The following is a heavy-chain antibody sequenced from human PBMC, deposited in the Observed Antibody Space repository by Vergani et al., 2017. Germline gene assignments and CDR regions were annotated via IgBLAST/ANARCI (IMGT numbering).Heavy chain of an antibody. CDR3: AREDIAVAGTWNYFDY. CDR2: VWSDGSNE. Sequence: QVQLVESGGGVVQPGKSLRLSCAGSGFTFSNHAIHWVRQAPGRGLEWVAVVWSDGSNEYYVDSVKGRFSISRDNSLNRVYLEMHSVRAEDTAVYYCAREDIAVAGTWNYFDYWGQGTLVTVSS. V-gene: IGHV3-33*01. J-gene: IGHJ4*02. CDR1: GFTFSNHA. D-gene: IGHD6-13*01.